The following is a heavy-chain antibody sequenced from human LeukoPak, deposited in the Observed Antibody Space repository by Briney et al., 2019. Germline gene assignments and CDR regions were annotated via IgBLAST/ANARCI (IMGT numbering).Heavy chain of an antibody. V-gene: IGHV1-2*02. J-gene: IGHJ3*02. CDR3: ARDSRITIFGVADDAFDI. Sequence: ASVKVSCKASGYTFTGYYMHWVRQAPGQGLEWTGWINPNSGGTNYAQKFQGRVTMTRDTSISTAYMELSRLRSDDTAVYYCARDSRITIFGVADDAFDIWGQGTMVTVSS. D-gene: IGHD3-3*01. CDR1: GYTFTGYY. CDR2: INPNSGGT.